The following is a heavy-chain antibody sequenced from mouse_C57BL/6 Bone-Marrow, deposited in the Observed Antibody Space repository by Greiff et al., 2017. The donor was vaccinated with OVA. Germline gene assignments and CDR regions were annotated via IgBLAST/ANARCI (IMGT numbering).Heavy chain of an antibody. Sequence: QVQLQQSGAELVKPGASVKLSCKASGYAFSSYWMNWVKQRPGKGLEWIGQIYPGDGDTNHNGQSKGKATLTADKSSSTAYMQLSSLTSKDYAVYFCARGGYGDDWGKGTTLTVSS. CDR2: IYPGDGDT. CDR3: ARGGYGDD. CDR1: GYAFSSYW. J-gene: IGHJ2*01. D-gene: IGHD2-2*01. V-gene: IGHV1-80*01.